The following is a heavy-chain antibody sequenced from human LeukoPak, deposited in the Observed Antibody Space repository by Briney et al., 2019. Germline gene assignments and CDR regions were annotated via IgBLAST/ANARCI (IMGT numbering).Heavy chain of an antibody. Sequence: GGSLRLSCAASGFTFSSYGMHWVRQAPGKGLEWVAVISYDGNNKDYADSVKGRFTISRDNSKNTLYLQMNSLRTEDTAVYYCAGIGDYDPDFDYWGQGTLVTVSS. CDR1: GFTFSSYG. D-gene: IGHD4-17*01. V-gene: IGHV3-30*03. CDR3: AGIGDYDPDFDY. J-gene: IGHJ4*02. CDR2: ISYDGNNK.